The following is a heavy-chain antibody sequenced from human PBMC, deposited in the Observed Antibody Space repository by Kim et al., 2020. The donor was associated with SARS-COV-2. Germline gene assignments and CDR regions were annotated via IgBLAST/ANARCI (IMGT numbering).Heavy chain of an antibody. D-gene: IGHD3-3*01. J-gene: IGHJ6*02. CDR2: IYYSGST. V-gene: IGHV4-39*01. CDR1: GGSISSSSYY. Sequence: SETLSLTCTVSGGSISSSSYYWGWIRQPPGKGLEWIGSIYYSGSTYYNPSLKSRVTISVDTSKNQFSLKLSSVTAADTAVYYCASLLEWFTPQGTLRDYYYYYGMDVWGQGTAVTVSS. CDR3: ASLLEWFTPQGTLRDYYYYYGMDV.